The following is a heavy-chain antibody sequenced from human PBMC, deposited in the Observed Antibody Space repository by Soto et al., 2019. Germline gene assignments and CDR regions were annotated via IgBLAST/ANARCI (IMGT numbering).Heavy chain of an antibody. CDR1: GFSFVNYA. D-gene: IGHD6-19*01. CDR2: LSGSGTST. Sequence: EVQLLESGGGLVQPGGSLRLSRAASGFSFVNYAMNWVRQAPGKGLEWVSGLSGSGTSTYYADSVKGRFTISRDNSREPLFLKMNSLTADDTAVYYWAKANTNVGWFNPFDSWGQGALVTVSS. V-gene: IGHV3-23*01. J-gene: IGHJ4*02. CDR3: AKANTNVGWFNPFDS.